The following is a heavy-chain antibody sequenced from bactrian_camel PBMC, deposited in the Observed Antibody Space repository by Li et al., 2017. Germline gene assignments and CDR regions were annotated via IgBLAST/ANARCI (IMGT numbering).Heavy chain of an antibody. J-gene: IGHJ4*01. V-gene: IGHV3-2*01. Sequence: HVQLVESGGGLVQPGGSLRLSCAASGTTFSNYYMNWVRQAPGKGLEWVSSITSDGTKTWYVDSVKGRFTISSDNAKNTVFLDMNTLKSEDTATYFCRSVGRSGCNGRTFWGQGTQVTVS. CDR2: ITSDGTKT. D-gene: IGHD2*01. CDR1: GTTFSNYY. CDR3: RSVGRSGCNGRTF.